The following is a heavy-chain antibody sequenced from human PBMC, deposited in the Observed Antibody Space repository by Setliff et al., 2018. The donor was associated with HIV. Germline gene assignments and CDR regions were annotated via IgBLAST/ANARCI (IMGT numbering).Heavy chain of an antibody. Sequence: PSETLSLTCTVSGGSISSSNYYWGWIRQPPGKGLEWIGSIYYSGSTYYNSSLKSRVTISMDTSKNQFSLELSSVTAADTAVYYCGRTMTYYYLCMDVWGNGTTVTVSS. CDR1: GGSISSSNYY. V-gene: IGHV4-39*07. J-gene: IGHJ6*03. CDR2: IYYSGST. CDR3: GRTMTYYYLCMDV.